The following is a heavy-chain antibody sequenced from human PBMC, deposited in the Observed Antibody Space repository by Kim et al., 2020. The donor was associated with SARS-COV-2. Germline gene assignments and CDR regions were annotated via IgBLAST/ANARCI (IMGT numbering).Heavy chain of an antibody. V-gene: IGHV3-33*01. CDR3: ARANIVVVPDDSYNWFDP. J-gene: IGHJ5*02. D-gene: IGHD2-2*01. CDR1: GFTFSSYG. CDR2: IWYDGSNK. Sequence: GGSLRLSCAASGFTFSSYGMHWVRQAPGKGLEWVAVIWYDGSNKYYADSVKGRFTISRDNSKNTLYLQMNSQRAEDTAVYYCARANIVVVPDDSYNWFDPWGQGTLVTVSS.